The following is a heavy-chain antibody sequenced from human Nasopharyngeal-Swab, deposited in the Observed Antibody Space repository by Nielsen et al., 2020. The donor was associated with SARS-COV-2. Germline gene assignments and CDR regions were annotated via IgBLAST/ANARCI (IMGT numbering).Heavy chain of an antibody. CDR1: GFIFSASA. CDR3: TTDFYFDY. V-gene: IGHV3-73*01. CDR2: IGDKDHNYAT. J-gene: IGHJ4*02. Sequence: GESLKISCAASGFIFSASAIHWVRQASGKELERVGRIGDKDHNYATTYGASVQGRFTISRDDSKNTAFLQMDSLKTEDTALYYCTTDFYFDYWGQGTLVTVSS.